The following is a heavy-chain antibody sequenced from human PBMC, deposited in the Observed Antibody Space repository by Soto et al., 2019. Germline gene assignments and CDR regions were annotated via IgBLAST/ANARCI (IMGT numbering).Heavy chain of an antibody. CDR2: INPYNGDT. J-gene: IGHJ6*02. V-gene: IGHV1-18*01. Sequence: ASVKVSCKGSGYTFTTYGITWVRQAPGQGLEWMGWINPYNGDTNYAQKFWGRVTMTTDTSTSTAYMEVRSLTSDDTAVYYCARARFYDTLTGPKDYYYGMDVWGQGTTVTVSS. CDR1: GYTFTTYG. CDR3: ARARFYDTLTGPKDYYYGMDV. D-gene: IGHD3-9*01.